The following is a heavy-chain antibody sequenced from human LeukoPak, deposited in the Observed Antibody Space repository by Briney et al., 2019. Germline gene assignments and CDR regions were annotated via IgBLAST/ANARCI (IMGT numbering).Heavy chain of an antibody. J-gene: IGHJ4*02. CDR3: ARDEGASYYFDY. CDR2: ISSSGSTI. D-gene: IGHD1-26*01. Sequence: GGSVRLSCAASGFTFSDYYMSWIRQAPGKGLDWVSYISSSGSTIYYADSVKGRFTISRDNAKNSLYLQMNSLRAEDTAVYYCARDEGASYYFDYWGQGTLVTVSS. CDR1: GFTFSDYY. V-gene: IGHV3-11*01.